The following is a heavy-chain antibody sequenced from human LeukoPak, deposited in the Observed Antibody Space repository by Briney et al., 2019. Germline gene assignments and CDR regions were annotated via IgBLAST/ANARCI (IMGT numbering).Heavy chain of an antibody. D-gene: IGHD3-22*01. V-gene: IGHV3-66*01. CDR3: ARAPPRGGVTYYYDSSGYFHY. CDR2: IYSGGST. CDR1: EFSVGSNY. J-gene: IGHJ4*02. Sequence: GGSLRLSCAASEFSVGSNYMTWVRQAPGKGLEWVSLIYSGGSTYYADSVKGRFTISRDNSKNTLYLQMNSLRAEDTAVYYCARAPPRGGVTYYYDSSGYFHYWGQGTLVTVSS.